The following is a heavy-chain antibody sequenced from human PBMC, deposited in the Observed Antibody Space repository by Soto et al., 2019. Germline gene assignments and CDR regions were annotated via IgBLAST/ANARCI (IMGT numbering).Heavy chain of an antibody. CDR1: GFTFSSYA. CDR3: ARAYEGDYFDY. Sequence: GGSLRLSCAASGFTFSSYAMHWVRQAPGKGLEWVAVISYDGSNKYHADSVKGRFTISRDNSKNTLYLQMNSLSAEDTAVYYCARAYEGDYFDYWGQGTLVTVSS. J-gene: IGHJ4*02. CDR2: ISYDGSNK. D-gene: IGHD3-16*01. V-gene: IGHV3-30-3*01.